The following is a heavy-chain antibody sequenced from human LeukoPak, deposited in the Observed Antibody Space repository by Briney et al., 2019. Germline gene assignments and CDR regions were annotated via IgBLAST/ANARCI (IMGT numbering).Heavy chain of an antibody. CDR1: GFTFSNYA. V-gene: IGHV3-23*01. CDR3: VIWGDYDVLTGYYVPDY. J-gene: IGHJ4*02. CDR2: ITGSGTNT. D-gene: IGHD3-9*01. Sequence: QSGGSLRLSCVASGFTFSNYAMSWVRQAPGKGLEWVSAITGSGTNTYYADSVKGRFTISRDNSRNTVFLQMNSLRHEDTAIYYCVIWGDYDVLTGYYVPDYWGQGTLVTVPS.